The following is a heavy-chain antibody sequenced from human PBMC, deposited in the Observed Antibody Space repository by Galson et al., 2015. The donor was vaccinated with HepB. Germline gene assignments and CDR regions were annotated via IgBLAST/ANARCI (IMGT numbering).Heavy chain of an antibody. CDR3: ARDRPTIVGATRGYYFDY. V-gene: IGHV1-18*01. Sequence: SVKVSCKASGYTFTSSGISWVRQAPGQGLEWMGWISAYNGNTNYAQKLQGRVTMTTDTSTSTAYMELRSLRSDDTAVYYCARDRPTIVGATRGYYFDYWGQGTLVTVSS. CDR2: ISAYNGNT. J-gene: IGHJ4*02. D-gene: IGHD1-26*01. CDR1: GYTFTSSG.